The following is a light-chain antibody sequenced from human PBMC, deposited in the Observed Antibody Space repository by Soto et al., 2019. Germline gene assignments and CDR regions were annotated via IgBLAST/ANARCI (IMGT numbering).Light chain of an antibody. V-gene: IGLV1-47*01. CDR3: AAWDDSLSGLV. CDR2: RNN. J-gene: IGLJ1*01. Sequence: QSVLTQPPSASGTPGQRVTISCSGSSSNIGSNYVYWYQQLPGTAPKLLIYRNNQRPSGVPDRFSGSKSGTSASLAISGLRSEDEGDYYCAAWDDSLSGLVFGTGTKVTVL. CDR1: SSNIGSNY.